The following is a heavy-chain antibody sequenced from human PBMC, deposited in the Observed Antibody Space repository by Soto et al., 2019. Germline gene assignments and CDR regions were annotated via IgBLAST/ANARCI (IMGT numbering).Heavy chain of an antibody. CDR3: ARGYYTSWYWFDR. CDR1: GGSVSTGVHY. J-gene: IGHJ2*01. Sequence: QVQLQESGPGLVKPSETLSLTCTVSVSGGSVSTGVHYWSWIRQPPGKGLEWIGYIFYSGSTTYNPPLKSRVTISVDTSKNQFSLKLTSVTAADTAVYYCARGYYTSWYWFDRWGRGTLVTVSS. D-gene: IGHD6-13*01. CDR2: IFYSGST. V-gene: IGHV4-61*08.